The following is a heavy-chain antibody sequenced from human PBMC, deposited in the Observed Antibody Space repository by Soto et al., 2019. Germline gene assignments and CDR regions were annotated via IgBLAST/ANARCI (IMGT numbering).Heavy chain of an antibody. J-gene: IGHJ6*02. CDR1: GFTFDDYA. V-gene: IGHV3-9*01. D-gene: IGHD3-22*01. CDR2: ISWNSGSI. CDR3: AKDIGYYYDSSGYSYYGMDV. Sequence: GGSLRLSCAASGFTFDDYAMHWVRQAPGKGLEWVSGISWNSGSIGYADSVKGRFTISRDNAKNSLYLQMNSLRAEDTALYYCAKDIGYYYDSSGYSYYGMDVWGQGTLVTVSS.